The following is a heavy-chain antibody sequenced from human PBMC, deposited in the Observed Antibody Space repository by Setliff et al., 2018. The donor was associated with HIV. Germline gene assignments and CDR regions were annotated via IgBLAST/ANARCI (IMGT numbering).Heavy chain of an antibody. D-gene: IGHD3-22*01. J-gene: IGHJ3*02. V-gene: IGHV1-46*01. Sequence: ASVKVSCKASGYTFTDYYMHWVRQAPGQGLEWMGIINPTGGRASYAQKFRGRVTMTRDTSRSTVYMELSSLRSEDTAMYYCARCYYDSSGPTDAFDIWGQGTVVTVSS. CDR1: GYTFTDYY. CDR2: INPTGGRA. CDR3: ARCYYDSSGPTDAFDI.